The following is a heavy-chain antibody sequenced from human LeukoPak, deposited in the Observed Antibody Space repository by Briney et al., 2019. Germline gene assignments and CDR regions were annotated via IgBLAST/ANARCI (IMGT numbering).Heavy chain of an antibody. Sequence: TGGSLRLSCAASGFTFSTYAMSWVRQAPGKGLEWVSLIGGSDGRTRYADSVKGRFTISRDNSKNTLYLEMNSLRAEDTAVYYCAKDSSSYDWGYMDVWGKGTTDTISS. CDR2: IGGSDGRT. J-gene: IGHJ6*03. V-gene: IGHV3-23*01. CDR3: AKDSSSYDWGYMDV. CDR1: GFTFSTYA. D-gene: IGHD3-22*01.